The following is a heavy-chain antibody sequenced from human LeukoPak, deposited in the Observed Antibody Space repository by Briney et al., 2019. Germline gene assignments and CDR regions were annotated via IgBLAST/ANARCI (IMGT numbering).Heavy chain of an antibody. CDR3: GRISTNWGSRFDY. V-gene: IGHV5-51*01. CDR2: IYPGDSDT. J-gene: IGHJ4*02. Sequence: GESLKISCKGSGYSFTSYWIGWVRQMPGKGLEWMGIIYPGDSDTRYSPSFQGQVTISADKSISTAYLQWSSLKASDTAMYYCGRISTNWGSRFDYWGQGTLVTVSS. D-gene: IGHD7-27*01. CDR1: GYSFTSYW.